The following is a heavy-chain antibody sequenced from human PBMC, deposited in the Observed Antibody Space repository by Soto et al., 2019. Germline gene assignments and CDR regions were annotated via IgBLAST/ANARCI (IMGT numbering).Heavy chain of an antibody. CDR1: GFTFCSYT. CDR3: ARDNGYSHGHGMDV. CDR2: ILYDGGNK. Sequence: QAGGSLRLSCAASGFTFCSYTIHWVRQAPGKGLEWVALILYDGGNKYYADSVKGGFTISRDNSKNTPYLQMNSLRAEDTAVYYCARDNGYSHGHGMDVWGQGTTVTVSS. D-gene: IGHD5-18*01. V-gene: IGHV3-30-3*01. J-gene: IGHJ6*02.